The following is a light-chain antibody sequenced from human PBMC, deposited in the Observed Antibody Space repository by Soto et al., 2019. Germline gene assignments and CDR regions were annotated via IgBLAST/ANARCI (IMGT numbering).Light chain of an antibody. CDR3: GQFVSSPPRT. CDR2: GVS. V-gene: IGKV3-20*01. Sequence: EIVLTQSPGTLSLSPGERATLSCRASQTVSSTFLAWYQQKPGQAPRLLIYGVSNRATGIPDRFSGSGSGTDFTLTINRLEPEDFAVYFCGQFVSSPPRTFGQGTKVDI. CDR1: QTVSSTF. J-gene: IGKJ1*01.